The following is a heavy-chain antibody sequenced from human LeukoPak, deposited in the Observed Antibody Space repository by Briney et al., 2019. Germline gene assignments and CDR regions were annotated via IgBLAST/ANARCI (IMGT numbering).Heavy chain of an antibody. Sequence: GGSLRLSCVACGFTLSDYYMNWLRQAAGRGLEWVSYISGSGSDLYYADSVKGRFTISRDNAKNSLYLQMNSLRAEDTAVYYCARSIGSYYTMDVWGQGTTVTVSS. CDR3: ARSIGSYYTMDV. J-gene: IGHJ6*02. CDR2: ISGSGSDL. V-gene: IGHV3-11*01. CDR1: GFTLSDYY. D-gene: IGHD3-22*01.